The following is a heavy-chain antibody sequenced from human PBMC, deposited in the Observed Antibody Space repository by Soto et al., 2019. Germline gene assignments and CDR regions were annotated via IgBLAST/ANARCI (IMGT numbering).Heavy chain of an antibody. CDR3: AKDRMGAGVRGYFAY. D-gene: IGHD3-10*01. CDR1: GFTFSSYG. Sequence: QVQLVESGGGVVQPGKSLRLSCAGSGFTFSSYGMDWVRQAPGKGLEWVAVITYDGSNKYYADSVKGRFTISRDNSKNTLYLQMSSLRADDTAVYYSAKDRMGAGVRGYFAYWGQGTLVTVAS. J-gene: IGHJ4*02. CDR2: ITYDGSNK. V-gene: IGHV3-30*18.